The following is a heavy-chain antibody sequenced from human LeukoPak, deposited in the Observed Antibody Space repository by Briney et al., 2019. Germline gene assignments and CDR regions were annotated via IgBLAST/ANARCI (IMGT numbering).Heavy chain of an antibody. CDR3: ARVAGINWFDP. J-gene: IGHJ5*02. Sequence: GGSLRLSCAASGFTFSSYSMNWVRQAPGKGLEWVSSISSSSSYIYYADSVKGRFTISRDNAKNSLYLQMNSLRAEDTAVYYCARVAGINWFDPWGQGTLVTVSS. CDR1: GFTFSSYS. V-gene: IGHV3-21*01. CDR2: ISSSSSYI. D-gene: IGHD1-1*01.